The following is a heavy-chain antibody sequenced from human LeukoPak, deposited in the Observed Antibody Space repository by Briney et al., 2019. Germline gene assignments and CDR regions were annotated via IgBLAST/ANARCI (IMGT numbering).Heavy chain of an antibody. Sequence: SETLSLTCAVSGGSISSSNWWSWVRQPPGKGLEWIGEINHSGSTNYNPSLKSRVTISVDTSKNQFSLKLSSVTAADTAVYYCASPPGDRLGELSRNPLGYWGQGTLVTVSS. V-gene: IGHV4-4*02. CDR1: GGSISSSNW. D-gene: IGHD3-16*02. CDR2: INHSGST. CDR3: ASPPGDRLGELSRNPLGY. J-gene: IGHJ4*02.